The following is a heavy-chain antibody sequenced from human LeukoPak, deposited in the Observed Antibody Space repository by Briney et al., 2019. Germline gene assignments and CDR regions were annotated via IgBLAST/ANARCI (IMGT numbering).Heavy chain of an antibody. V-gene: IGHV6-1*01. D-gene: IGHD1-26*01. CDR3: ARGARVGATRIYYYYYGMDV. CDR2: TYYRSKWYN. CDR1: GDSVSSNSAA. J-gene: IGHJ6*02. Sequence: SQTLSLTCAISGDSVSSNSAAWNWIRQSPSRGLEWLGRTYYRSKWYNDYAVSVKSRITINPDTSKNQFSLQLNSVTPEDTAVYYCARGARVGATRIYYYYYGMDVWGQGTTVTVSS.